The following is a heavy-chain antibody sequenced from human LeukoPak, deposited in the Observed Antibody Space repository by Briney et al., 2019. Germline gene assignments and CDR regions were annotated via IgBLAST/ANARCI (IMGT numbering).Heavy chain of an antibody. Sequence: GGSLGLSCAASGFTFSSYSMNWVRQAPGKGLEWVSYISSSSRTIYYADSVKGRFTISRDNAKNTLYLQMNSLRAEDTAVYYCVRATAVAFDYWGQGTLVTVSS. CDR2: ISSSSRTI. V-gene: IGHV3-48*01. J-gene: IGHJ4*02. D-gene: IGHD4-23*01. CDR3: VRATAVAFDY. CDR1: GFTFSSYS.